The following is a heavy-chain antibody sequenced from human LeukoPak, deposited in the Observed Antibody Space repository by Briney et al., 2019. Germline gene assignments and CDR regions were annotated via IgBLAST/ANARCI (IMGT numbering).Heavy chain of an antibody. J-gene: IGHJ6*03. D-gene: IGHD3-16*01. V-gene: IGHV1-24*01. Sequence: GASVKVSCKVSGYTLTELSMHWVRHAPGKGLEWKGGFDPEDGETIYAQKFQGRVTMTEDASTDTAYMELSSLRSEDTAVYYGATGGGLQKGYYYYMDVWGKGTTVTVSS. CDR1: GYTLTELS. CDR2: FDPEDGET. CDR3: ATGGGLQKGYYYYMDV.